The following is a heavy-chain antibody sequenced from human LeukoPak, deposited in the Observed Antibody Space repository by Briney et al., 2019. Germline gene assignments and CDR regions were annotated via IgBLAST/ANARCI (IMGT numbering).Heavy chain of an antibody. D-gene: IGHD3-9*01. V-gene: IGHV1-46*01. CDR3: ARLQKHYDILTGLDY. CDR1: GYTFTSYY. CDR2: INPSGGST. Sequence: GASAKVSCKASGYTFTSYYMHWVRQAPGQGLEWMGIINPSGGSTSYAQKFQGRVTMTRDTSTSTVYMELSSLRSEDTAVYYCARLQKHYDILTGLDYWGQGTLVTVSS. J-gene: IGHJ4*02.